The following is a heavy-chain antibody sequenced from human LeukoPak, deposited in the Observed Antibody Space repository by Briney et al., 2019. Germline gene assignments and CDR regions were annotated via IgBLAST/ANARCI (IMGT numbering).Heavy chain of an antibody. CDR1: GFTVSSNY. Sequence: GGSLRLSCAASGFTVSSNYMTWVRQAPGKGLEWVSIIYSGGYTDYADSVKGRFTISRDNSKNTLDLQMNSLRAEDTAVYYCARRLEYSGSKGVFDYWGQGTLVTVSS. V-gene: IGHV3-66*01. CDR2: IYSGGYT. J-gene: IGHJ4*02. D-gene: IGHD1-26*01. CDR3: ARRLEYSGSKGVFDY.